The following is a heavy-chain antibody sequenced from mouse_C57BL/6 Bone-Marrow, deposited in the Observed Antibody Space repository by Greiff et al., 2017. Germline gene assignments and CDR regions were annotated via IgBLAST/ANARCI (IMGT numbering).Heavy chain of an antibody. J-gene: IGHJ1*03. CDR2: INPSSGYT. Sequence: QVQLKQSGAELARPGASVKMSCKASGYTFTSYTMHWVKQRPGQGLEWIGYINPSSGYTKYNQKFKDKATLTADKSSSTAYMQLSSLTSEDSAVYYCARTGDITTVGGYFDVWGTGTTVTVSS. D-gene: IGHD1-1*01. V-gene: IGHV1-4*01. CDR3: ARTGDITTVGGYFDV. CDR1: GYTFTSYT.